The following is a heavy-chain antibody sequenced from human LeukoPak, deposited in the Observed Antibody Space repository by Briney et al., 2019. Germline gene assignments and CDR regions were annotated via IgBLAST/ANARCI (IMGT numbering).Heavy chain of an antibody. J-gene: IGHJ3*02. D-gene: IGHD5-24*01. CDR3: ARELVGDGYNDDAFDI. CDR2: IYTSGST. Sequence: SETLSFTCTASGGSISSYYWSWIRQPAGKGLEWIGRIYTSGSTNYSPSLKSRVTISVDKSKNKFSLKLSSVTAADTAVYYCARELVGDGYNDDAFDIWGQGTMVTVSS. CDR1: GGSISSYY. V-gene: IGHV4-4*07.